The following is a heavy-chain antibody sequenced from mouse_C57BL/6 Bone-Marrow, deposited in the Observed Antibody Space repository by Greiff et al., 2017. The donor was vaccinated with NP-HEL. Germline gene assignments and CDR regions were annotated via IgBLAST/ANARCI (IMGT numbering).Heavy chain of an antibody. V-gene: IGHV2-5*01. CDR2: IWRGGST. Sequence: VQLQESGPGLVQPSQSLSITCTVSGFSLTSYGVHWVRQSPGKGLEWLGVIWRGGSTDYNAAFMSRLSITKDNSKSQVFFKMNSLQADDTAIYYCAKGSYYGSSWFAYWGQGTLVTVSA. D-gene: IGHD2-1*01. CDR3: AKGSYYGSSWFAY. J-gene: IGHJ3*01. CDR1: GFSLTSYG.